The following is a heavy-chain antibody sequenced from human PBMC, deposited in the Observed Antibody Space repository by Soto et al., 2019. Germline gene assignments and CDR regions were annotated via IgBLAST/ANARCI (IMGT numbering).Heavy chain of an antibody. V-gene: IGHV4-30-4*01. CDR3: ATMGTPATGLYYFDN. Sequence: QVQLQESGPGLVKPSQTLSLTCTVSGVSISSGSYYWSWIRQPPGKGLEWIGFMSYSGITSYNASLKSRITMSVDTSKSQFSLRLSFVTAADTAVYYCATMGTPATGLYYFDNWGQGTLVTVSS. CDR1: GVSISSGSYY. CDR2: MSYSGIT. J-gene: IGHJ4*02. D-gene: IGHD1-7*01.